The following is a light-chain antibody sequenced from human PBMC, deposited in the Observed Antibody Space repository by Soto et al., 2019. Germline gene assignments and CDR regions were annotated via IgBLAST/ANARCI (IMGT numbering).Light chain of an antibody. CDR1: QSISRG. Sequence: DIQMTQSPSILSASVGDRVTITCRASQSISRGLAWYQQKPGKAPNLLIYDASTLESGVPSRFSGSGSGTEFTLTIGGLQPDDFATYYCQHYNAFPWPFGQGTKVDIK. J-gene: IGKJ1*01. CDR2: DAS. V-gene: IGKV1-5*01. CDR3: QHYNAFPWP.